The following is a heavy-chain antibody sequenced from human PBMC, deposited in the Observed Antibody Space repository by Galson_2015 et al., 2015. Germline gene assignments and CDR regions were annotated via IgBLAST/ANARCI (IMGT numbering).Heavy chain of an antibody. V-gene: IGHV1-24*01. CDR2: FDPEDGET. CDR1: GYTLTELS. Sequence: SVKVSCKVSGYTLTELSMHWVRQAPGKGLEWMGGFDPEDGETIYAQKFQGRVTMTEDTSTDTAYMELSSLRPEDTAVYYRATQLFWSGYPHRDYWGQGTLVTVSS. CDR3: ATQLFWSGYPHRDY. J-gene: IGHJ4*02. D-gene: IGHD3-3*01.